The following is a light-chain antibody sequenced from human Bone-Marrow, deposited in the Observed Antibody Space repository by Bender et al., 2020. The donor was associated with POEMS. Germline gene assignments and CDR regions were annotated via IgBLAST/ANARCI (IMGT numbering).Light chain of an antibody. CDR2: KDN. Sequence: SSELTQPPSVSVSPGQTARITCSGDALTKQFASWYQQKPGQAPVLVIYKDNERPSGIPERFSGSNSGNTATLTISGTQAMDEADYYCQAWDRSTVVFGGGTKVTVL. CDR1: ALTKQF. J-gene: IGLJ2*01. V-gene: IGLV3-1*01. CDR3: QAWDRSTVV.